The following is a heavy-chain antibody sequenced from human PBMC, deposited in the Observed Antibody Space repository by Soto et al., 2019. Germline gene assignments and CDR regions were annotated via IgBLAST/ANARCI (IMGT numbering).Heavy chain of an antibody. Sequence: EVQLVESGGGLVQPGGSLRLSCAASGFSFSSYAMHWVRQAPGKGLEYVSGISTSGDSTYYTNSLKGRFTISRDNSKSTLYLQMGSLRAEALAVYYCARGQMWAHFDYWGQGTLVTVSS. CDR2: ISTSGDST. CDR3: ARGQMWAHFDY. D-gene: IGHD1-26*01. J-gene: IGHJ4*02. CDR1: GFSFSSYA. V-gene: IGHV3-64*01.